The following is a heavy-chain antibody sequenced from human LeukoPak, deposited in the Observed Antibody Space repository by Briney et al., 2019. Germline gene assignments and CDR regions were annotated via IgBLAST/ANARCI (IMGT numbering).Heavy chain of an antibody. CDR3: ARVVSSGYYLGAYYYYYMDV. D-gene: IGHD3-3*01. V-gene: IGHV4-59*01. CDR2: IYYSGST. Sequence: PSETLSLTCTVSGGSISSYYWSWIRQPPGKGLEWIGYIYYSGSTNYNPSLKSRVTISVDTSKNQFSLKLSSVTAADTAVYYCARVVSSGYYLGAYYYYYMDVWGKGTRSPSP. J-gene: IGHJ6*03. CDR1: GGSISSYY.